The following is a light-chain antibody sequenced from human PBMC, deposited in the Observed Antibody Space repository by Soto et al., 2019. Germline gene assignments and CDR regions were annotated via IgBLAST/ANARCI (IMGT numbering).Light chain of an antibody. CDR3: QHYKTFSWT. Sequence: DIQMTQSPSTLSASAGDRVTITCRASQSISSFLAWYQQKPGQAPKLLIYDASTLESGVPSRFSGSGSGTDFTLTISSLQPDDFAPYFCQHYKTFSWTFGQGTKVAIK. J-gene: IGKJ1*01. CDR1: QSISSF. CDR2: DAS. V-gene: IGKV1-5*01.